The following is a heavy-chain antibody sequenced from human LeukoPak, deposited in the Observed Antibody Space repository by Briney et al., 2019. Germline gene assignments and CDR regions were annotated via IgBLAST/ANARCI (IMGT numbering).Heavy chain of an antibody. V-gene: IGHV3-15*01. Sequence: KPGGSLRLSCAASGFSFSDAWMSWVRQAPGKGLEWGGRIKTKTGGGTTDYAAAVKGRFTISRDDSTNTLYLQLNILKTEDTDVYFCTTILVGATGTWFDPWGQGTLVAVSS. CDR3: TTILVGATGTWFDP. D-gene: IGHD1-26*01. CDR1: GFSFSDAW. CDR2: IKTKTGGGTT. J-gene: IGHJ5*02.